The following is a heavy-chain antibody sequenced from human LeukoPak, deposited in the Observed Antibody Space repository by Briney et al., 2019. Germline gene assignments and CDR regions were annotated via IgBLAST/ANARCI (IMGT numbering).Heavy chain of an antibody. J-gene: IGHJ4*02. D-gene: IGHD1-26*01. CDR2: ISSSGSTI. CDR1: GFTFSDYH. Sequence: GGSLRLSCAASGFTFSDYHMSWIRQAPGKGLEWVSYISSSGSTIYYADSVKGRFTISRDNAKNLPYLQMNSLRAEDTAIYYCAKSRGSYWVPEFDYWGQGTLVTVSS. V-gene: IGHV3-11*01. CDR3: AKSRGSYWVPEFDY.